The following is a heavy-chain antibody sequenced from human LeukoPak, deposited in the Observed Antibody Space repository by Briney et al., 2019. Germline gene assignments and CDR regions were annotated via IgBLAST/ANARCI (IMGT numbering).Heavy chain of an antibody. Sequence: GGSLRLSCAASGFTFSTYAMSWVRQAPGKGLEWVSGITTGGSAYYPDSVEGRFAISRDNSKNTQYLQMNSLRAEDTAVYYCAKGVRGVIRDAFDMWGPGTMVTVSS. CDR2: ITTGGSA. CDR3: AKGVRGVIRDAFDM. V-gene: IGHV3-23*01. D-gene: IGHD3-10*01. J-gene: IGHJ3*02. CDR1: GFTFSTYA.